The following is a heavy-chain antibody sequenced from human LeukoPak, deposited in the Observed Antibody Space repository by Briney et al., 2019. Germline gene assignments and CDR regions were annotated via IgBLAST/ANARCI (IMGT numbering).Heavy chain of an antibody. CDR1: GFTFSSYD. CDR3: AKVQEMDTILPPFHY. CDR2: ISGSGTGT. V-gene: IGHV3-23*01. D-gene: IGHD5-24*01. J-gene: IGHJ4*02. Sequence: PGGSLRLSCAASGFTFSSYDMSWVRQAPGKGLGWVSTISGSGTGTYYADSVKGRFTISRDNSKNTLYLQMNSLGAEDTAIYYCAKVQEMDTILPPFHYWGQGTLVTVSS.